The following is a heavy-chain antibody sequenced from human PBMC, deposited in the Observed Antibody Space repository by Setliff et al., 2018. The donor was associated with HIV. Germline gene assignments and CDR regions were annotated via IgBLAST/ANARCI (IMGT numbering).Heavy chain of an antibody. CDR1: GFTFSDDY. CDR2: ISGSGSVI. D-gene: IGHD2-15*01. Sequence: GSLRLSCAASGFTFSDDYMSWIRQIPGKGLEWVSYISGSGSVIFYADSVKGRFTISRDNAKNSLYLQMNSLRAEDTAVYYCARVMEDCINGNCYVFDYWGQGTLVTVSS. V-gene: IGHV3-11*01. J-gene: IGHJ4*02. CDR3: ARVMEDCINGNCYVFDY.